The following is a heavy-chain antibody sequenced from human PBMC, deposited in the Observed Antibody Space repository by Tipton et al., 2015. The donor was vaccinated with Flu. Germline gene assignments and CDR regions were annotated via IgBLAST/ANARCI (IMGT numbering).Heavy chain of an antibody. CDR2: IYPGDSDT. J-gene: IGHJ4*02. CDR3: ARLPPGSYYDTSGFYRSYFDY. Sequence: VQLVQSGAEVKKPGESLKISCKGSRYNFRTYWIGWVRQVPGKGLEWVGVIYPGDSDTRYSPSFQGQVTISADKSINTAYLQWNSLKASDTAMYYCARLPPGSYYDTSGFYRSYFDYWGQGTQVTVSS. D-gene: IGHD3-22*01. V-gene: IGHV5-51*01. CDR1: RYNFRTYW.